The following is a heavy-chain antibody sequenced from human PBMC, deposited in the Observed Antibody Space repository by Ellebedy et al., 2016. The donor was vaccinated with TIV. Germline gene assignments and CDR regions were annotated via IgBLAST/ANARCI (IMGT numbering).Heavy chain of an antibody. J-gene: IGHJ3*02. D-gene: IGHD3-22*01. CDR2: FDPEDGET. CDR3: ARMYYYDSEDAFDI. Sequence: AASVKVSCKVSGYTLTELSMHWARQAPGKGLEWMGGFDPEDGETIYAQKFQGRVTITADKSTSTAYMELSSLRSEDTAVYYCARMYYYDSEDAFDIWGQGTMVTVSS. CDR1: GYTLTELS. V-gene: IGHV1-24*01.